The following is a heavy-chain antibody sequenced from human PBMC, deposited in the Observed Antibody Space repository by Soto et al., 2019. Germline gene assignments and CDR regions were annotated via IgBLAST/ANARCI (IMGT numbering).Heavy chain of an antibody. V-gene: IGHV2-5*01. CDR2: IYWNDAK. J-gene: IGHJ3*01. CDR1: GISLSTSGVG. D-gene: IGHD1-20*01. CDR3: ALGLATLQVFAFDF. Sequence: SGPTLVNHTQTLTLTCSLSGISLSTSGVGLGWLRQPPGKALEWLALIYWNDAKHYSPSLKSRLTITKHTSKNPAVLTVTNMDTVDSVTYYFALGLATLQVFAFDFWDQGTTVTVSS.